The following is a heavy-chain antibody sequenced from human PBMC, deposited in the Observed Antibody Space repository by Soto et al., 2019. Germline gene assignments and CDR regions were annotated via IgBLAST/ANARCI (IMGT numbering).Heavy chain of an antibody. J-gene: IGHJ6*02. Sequence: SETLSLTCTVSGGSISSYYWSWIRQPAGKGLEWIGRIYTSGSTNYNPSLKSRVTMSVDTSKNQFSLKLSSVTAADTAVYYCARDFSGSYYEYYYGMDVWGQGTTVTVSS. CDR1: GGSISSYY. D-gene: IGHD1-26*01. CDR3: ARDFSGSYYEYYYGMDV. CDR2: IYTSGST. V-gene: IGHV4-4*07.